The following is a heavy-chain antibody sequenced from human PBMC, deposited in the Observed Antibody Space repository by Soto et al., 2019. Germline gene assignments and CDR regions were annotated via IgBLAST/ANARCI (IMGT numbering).Heavy chain of an antibody. CDR3: ARGGYYDNVWGKLRHSGLDN. CDR2: ISPYDDKT. V-gene: IGHV1-18*01. CDR1: GYTFIKYG. D-gene: IGHD3-16*01. J-gene: IGHJ6*02. Sequence: QVQLAQSPAEVKKPGASVRVSCKASGYTFIKYGIAWVRQAPGQGLEWMGWISPYDDKTIYAQTFQGRATLTADRSTRTVNLDLMSLKSNDTAVYYCARGGYYDNVWGKLRHSGLDNLGQGTSVTVSS.